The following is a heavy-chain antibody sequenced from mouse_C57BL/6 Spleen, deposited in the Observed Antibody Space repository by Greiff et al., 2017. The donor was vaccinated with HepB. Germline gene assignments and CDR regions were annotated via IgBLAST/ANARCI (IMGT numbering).Heavy chain of an antibody. CDR1: GYAFSSSW. CDR3: ASYYGSSYVSYFDV. V-gene: IGHV1-82*01. D-gene: IGHD1-1*01. CDR2: IYPGDGDT. Sequence: QVQLQQSGPELVKPGASVKISCKASGYAFSSSWMNWVKQRPGKGLEWIGRIYPGDGDTNYNGKFKGKATLTADKSSSTAYMQLSSLTSEDSAVYFCASYYGSSYVSYFDVWGTGTTVTVSS. J-gene: IGHJ1*03.